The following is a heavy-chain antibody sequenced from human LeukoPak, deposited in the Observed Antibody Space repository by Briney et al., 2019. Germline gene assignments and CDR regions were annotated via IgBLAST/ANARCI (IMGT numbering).Heavy chain of an antibody. D-gene: IGHD2-2*01. CDR3: ARDSAPRVGYFQL. J-gene: IGHJ1*01. V-gene: IGHV3-21*01. Sequence: GGSLRLSXAASGFTFSSYSMNWVGQAPGKGLEWVSSISSSSSYIYYADSVKGRFTISRDNAKNSLYLQMNSLRAEDTAVYYCARDSAPRVGYFQLWGQGTLVTVSS. CDR1: GFTFSSYS. CDR2: ISSSSSYI.